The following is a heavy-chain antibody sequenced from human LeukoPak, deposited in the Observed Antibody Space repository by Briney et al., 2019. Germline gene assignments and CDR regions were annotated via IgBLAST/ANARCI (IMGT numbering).Heavy chain of an antibody. CDR2: ISGSGGST. D-gene: IGHD2-2*01. CDR1: GFIFSSYA. J-gene: IGHJ4*02. Sequence: PGGSLRLSCAASGFIFSSYAMSWVRQAPGKGLEWVSTISGSGGSTYYADSVKGRFTISRDNAKNSLYLQMNSLRAEDTAVYYCAREDGGSSTSFDYWGQGTLVTVSS. V-gene: IGHV3-23*01. CDR3: AREDGGSSTSFDY.